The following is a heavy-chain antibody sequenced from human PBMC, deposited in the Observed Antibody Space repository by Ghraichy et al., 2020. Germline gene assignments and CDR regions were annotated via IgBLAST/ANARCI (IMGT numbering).Heavy chain of an antibody. CDR3: ARGSKVVRFFYYDGMDV. J-gene: IGHJ6*02. CDR1: GFTFSASS. D-gene: IGHD4-23*01. CDR2: ITSSSRTT. Sequence: GGSLRLSCVGSGFTFSASSMNWVRQSPGKSLEWASYITSSSRTTSYADSVKGRFTISRDNAQNSVYLQMNSLRDEDTAVYYCARGSKVVRFFYYDGMDVWGQGTTVTVSS. V-gene: IGHV3-48*02.